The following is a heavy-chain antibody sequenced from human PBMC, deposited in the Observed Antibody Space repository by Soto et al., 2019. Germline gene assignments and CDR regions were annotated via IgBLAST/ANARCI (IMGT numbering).Heavy chain of an antibody. CDR2: IDSSSKTI. V-gene: IGHV3-48*02. J-gene: IGHJ4*02. CDR3: ARGGVATIFGDS. D-gene: IGHD5-12*01. Sequence: EVQLVESGGGLVQPGGSLRVSCAASGFTFSRYSMNWVRQAPGKGLEWLSYIDSSSKTIYYADSVKGRFIISRENAKNTRYQRINSQIEEETAVYHCARGGVATIFGDSWGQGTLVIFSS. CDR1: GFTFSRYS.